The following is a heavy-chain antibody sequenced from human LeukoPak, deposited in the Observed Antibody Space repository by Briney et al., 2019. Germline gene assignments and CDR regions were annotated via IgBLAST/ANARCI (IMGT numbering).Heavy chain of an antibody. D-gene: IGHD3-22*01. CDR1: GYTFTGYY. CDR3: ARGPPYYYDSSATYYYYYGMDV. CDR2: INPNSGAT. J-gene: IGHJ6*02. Sequence: ASVKVSCKASGYTFTGYYMHWVRQAPGQGLEWMGWINPNSGATNYAQKFQGWVTMTRDTSISTAYMELSRLRSDDTAVYYCARGPPYYYDSSATYYYYYGMDVWGQGTTVTVSS. V-gene: IGHV1-2*04.